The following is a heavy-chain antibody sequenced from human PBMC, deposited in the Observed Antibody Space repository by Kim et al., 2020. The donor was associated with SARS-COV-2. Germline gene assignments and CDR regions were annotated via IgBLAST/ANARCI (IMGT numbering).Heavy chain of an antibody. D-gene: IGHD2-15*01. CDR2: IYHSGST. J-gene: IGHJ6*02. V-gene: IGHV4-4*02. CDR1: GGSISSSNW. Sequence: SETLSLTCAVSGGSISSSNWWSWVRQPPGKGLEWIGEIYHSGSTNYNPSLKSRVTISVDKSKNQFSLKLSSVTAADTAVYYCARGPHCSGGSCHLHFAYYDYGMDVWGQGTTVTVSS. CDR3: ARGPHCSGGSCHLHFAYYDYGMDV.